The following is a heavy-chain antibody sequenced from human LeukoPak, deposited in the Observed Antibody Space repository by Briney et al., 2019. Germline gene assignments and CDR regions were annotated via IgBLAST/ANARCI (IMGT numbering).Heavy chain of an antibody. CDR3: ARDAYQVAGSTLNDD. V-gene: IGHV3-48*03. J-gene: IGHJ4*02. CDR1: GFTFSSYE. Sequence: GGSLRLSCAASGFTFSSYEMNWVRPAAGKGLEWVSYISSSGSNIYYADSVKGRFPLSKDNAKNSLYLQMNSLRAGDTAVYYCARDAYQVAGSTLNDDWGQGTLVTVSS. D-gene: IGHD3-16*01. CDR2: ISSSGSNI.